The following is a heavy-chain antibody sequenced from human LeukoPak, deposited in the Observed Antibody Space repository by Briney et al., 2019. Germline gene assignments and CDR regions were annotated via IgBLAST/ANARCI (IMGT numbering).Heavy chain of an antibody. J-gene: IGHJ3*02. CDR3: AGGRSSSWYGDAFDI. CDR2: IYTSGST. D-gene: IGHD6-13*01. Sequence: SETLSLTCTVSGGSISSGSYYWSWIRQPAGKGLEWIGRIYTSGSTNYNPSPKSRVTISVDTSKNQFSLKLSSVTAADTAVYYCAGGRSSSWYGDAFDIWGQGTMVTVSS. V-gene: IGHV4-61*02. CDR1: GGSISSGSYY.